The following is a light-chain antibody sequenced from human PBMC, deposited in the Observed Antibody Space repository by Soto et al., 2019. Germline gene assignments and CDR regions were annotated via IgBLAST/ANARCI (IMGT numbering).Light chain of an antibody. V-gene: IGLV2-14*01. Sequence: QSVLTQPASVSGSPGQSITISCTGTSSDIGGYNYVSWYQQHPGKAPKLMIYEVSNRPSGVYHRFSGSKSGNTAYLTISGRQAEDEAYYYCSSFTSSSTGVFGGGTKLTVL. CDR1: SSDIGGYNY. J-gene: IGLJ3*02. CDR3: SSFTSSSTGV. CDR2: EVS.